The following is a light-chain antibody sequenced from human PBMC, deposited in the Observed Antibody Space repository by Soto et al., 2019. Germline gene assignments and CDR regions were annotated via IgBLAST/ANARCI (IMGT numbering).Light chain of an antibody. J-gene: IGKJ2*01. CDR2: KAS. CDR3: QQYNSYPPYT. CDR1: QSISSW. V-gene: IGKV1-5*03. Sequence: DIQMTQSPSTLSASVGDRVTITCRASQSISSWLAWYQQKAGKAPKLLIYKASSLESGVPASFSGSGSGTEFTLTISSLQPDDVAAYYCQQYNSYPPYTFGQGTKLEIK.